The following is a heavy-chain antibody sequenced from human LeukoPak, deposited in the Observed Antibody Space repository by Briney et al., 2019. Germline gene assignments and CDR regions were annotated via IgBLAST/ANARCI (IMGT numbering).Heavy chain of an antibody. CDR3: ARDLSRRSYYYDSSGRIGGFDY. V-gene: IGHV3-33*01. CDR1: GFTFSSYG. CDR2: IWYDGSNK. J-gene: IGHJ4*02. D-gene: IGHD3-22*01. Sequence: GRSLRLSCAASGFTFSSYGMHWVRQAPGKGLEWVAVIWYDGSNKYYADSVKGRFTISRDNSKNTLYLQMNSLRAEDTAVYYCARDLSRRSYYYDSSGRIGGFDYWGQGTLVTVSS.